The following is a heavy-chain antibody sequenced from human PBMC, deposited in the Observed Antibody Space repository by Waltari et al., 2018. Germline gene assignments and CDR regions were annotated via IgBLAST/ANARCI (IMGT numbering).Heavy chain of an antibody. Sequence: QVQLQESGPGLVKPSQTLSLTCTVSGGSISSGGYYWSWIRQHPGTGLEWIGYIYSSGSTYYNPSLKSRVTISVDTSKNQFSLKLSSVTAADTAVYYCARASPLNTAMVRYWGQGTLVTVSS. CDR1: GGSISSGGYY. CDR3: ARASPLNTAMVRY. CDR2: IYSSGST. D-gene: IGHD5-18*01. J-gene: IGHJ4*02. V-gene: IGHV4-31*03.